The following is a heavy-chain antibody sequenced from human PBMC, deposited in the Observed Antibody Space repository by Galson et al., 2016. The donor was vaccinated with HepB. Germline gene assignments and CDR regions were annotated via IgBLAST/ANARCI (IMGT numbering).Heavy chain of an antibody. CDR2: ISHTGGT. D-gene: IGHD6-13*01. CDR3: ARGTGIGDY. J-gene: IGHJ4*02. Sequence: SETLSLTCAVSGGSISNNWWTWVRQPPGMGLEWIGAISHTGGTNYNPSLESRVTISVDKSKNQFSLRLTSVTAADTAVYYCARGTGIGDYWGQGILVTVSS. V-gene: IGHV4-4*02. CDR1: GGSISNNW.